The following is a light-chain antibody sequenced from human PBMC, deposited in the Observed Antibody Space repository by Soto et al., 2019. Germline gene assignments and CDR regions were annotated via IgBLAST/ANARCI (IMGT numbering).Light chain of an antibody. CDR3: QQRSNWPPK. CDR2: DAS. V-gene: IGKV3-11*01. Sequence: EIVLTQSPATLSVSPGERATLSCRASQSVSSNLAWYQQKPGQAPRLLIYDASNRATGIPARFSGSGSGTDFTLTISGLEPEDFAVYYCQQRSNWPPKFGQGTKVDIK. J-gene: IGKJ1*01. CDR1: QSVSSN.